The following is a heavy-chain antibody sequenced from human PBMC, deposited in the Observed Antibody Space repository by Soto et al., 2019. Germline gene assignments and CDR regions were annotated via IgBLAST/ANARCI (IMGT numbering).Heavy chain of an antibody. J-gene: IGHJ4*02. CDR3: ARGYGSSYGFGY. CDR1: GFTFSSYS. Sequence: EVQLLESGGGLVQPGGSLRLSCAASGFTFSSYSMSWVRQAPGKGLEWVSGFRTGGDDATTYYADSVKGRFTISRDNSKNTVFLQMNSLRAEDTAVYYCARGYGSSYGFGYWGQGTLVTVSS. V-gene: IGHV3-23*01. D-gene: IGHD5-18*01. CDR2: FRTGGDDATT.